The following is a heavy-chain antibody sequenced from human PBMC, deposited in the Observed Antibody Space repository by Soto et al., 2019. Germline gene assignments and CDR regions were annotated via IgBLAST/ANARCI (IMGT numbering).Heavy chain of an antibody. V-gene: IGHV3-48*01. CDR2: ISSSSSTI. J-gene: IGHJ5*02. CDR3: ARSSSWLNWFDP. Sequence: EVQLVESGGGLVQPGGSLRLSCAASGFTFSSYSMNWDRQAPGKGLEWVSYISSSSSTIYYADSVKGRFTISRDNAKNSLYLEMNSVRAEDSAVYYCARSSSWLNWFDPWGQGTLVTVSS. D-gene: IGHD6-13*01. CDR1: GFTFSSYS.